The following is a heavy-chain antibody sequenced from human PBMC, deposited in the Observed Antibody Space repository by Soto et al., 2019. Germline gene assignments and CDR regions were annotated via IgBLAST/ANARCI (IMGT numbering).Heavy chain of an antibody. CDR2: INPLSGIS. J-gene: IGHJ4*02. D-gene: IGHD6-6*01. CDR1: GGTFVRHV. CDR3: ATPARAATSCSPAHNLDQ. V-gene: IGHV1-69*09. Sequence: QVQLVQSGAEVKKPESSVKVSCKTSGGTFVRHVISWVRQAPGQGPEWMGKINPLSGISNYAQKFRDRVTFTADKDPSTAYRELSSLRSDDKAVYYWATPARAATSCSPAHNLDQWRQGNLVTAS.